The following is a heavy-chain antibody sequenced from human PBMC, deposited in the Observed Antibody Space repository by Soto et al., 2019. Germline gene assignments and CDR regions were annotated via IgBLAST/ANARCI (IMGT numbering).Heavy chain of an antibody. CDR2: LSDSGGSI. CDR3: AKVSSSWYAGFFDL. D-gene: IGHD6-13*01. CDR1: GFTLRSDS. Sequence: SLSLSCAASGFTLRSDSMHWVRQVAGKGLEWVSGLSDSGGSIYYADSVKGRFTVSRDNSMNTLYLQMNTLRAEDTAIYYCAKVSSSWYAGFFDLWGQGTLVTVSS. J-gene: IGHJ4*02. V-gene: IGHV3-23*01.